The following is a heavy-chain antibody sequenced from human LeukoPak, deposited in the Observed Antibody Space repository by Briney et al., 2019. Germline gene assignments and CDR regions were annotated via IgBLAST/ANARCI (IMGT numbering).Heavy chain of an antibody. D-gene: IGHD5-12*01. CDR1: GGSISSGGHY. Sequence: SETLSLTCTVSGGSISSGGHYWSWIRQHPGEGLEWIGYIYYSGSTYYNPSLKSRVTISVDTSKNQFSLKLSSVTAADTAVYYCARAGHGYNSRAFDYWGQGTLVTVSS. CDR2: IYYSGST. CDR3: ARAGHGYNSRAFDY. J-gene: IGHJ4*02. V-gene: IGHV4-31*03.